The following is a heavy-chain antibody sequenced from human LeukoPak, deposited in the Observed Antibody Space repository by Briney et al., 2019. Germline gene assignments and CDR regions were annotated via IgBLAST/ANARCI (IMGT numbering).Heavy chain of an antibody. V-gene: IGHV6-1*01. CDR1: GDSVSSNSAA. CDR3: ARGLRDILTGRALNRARYGMDV. Sequence: SQTLSLTCAISGDSVSSNSAAWNWIRQSPSRGLEWLGRTYYRSKWYNDYAVSVKSRITINPDTSKNQFSLKLSSVTAADTAVYYCARGLRDILTGRALNRARYGMDVWGQGTTVTVSS. J-gene: IGHJ6*02. CDR2: TYYRSKWYN. D-gene: IGHD3-9*01.